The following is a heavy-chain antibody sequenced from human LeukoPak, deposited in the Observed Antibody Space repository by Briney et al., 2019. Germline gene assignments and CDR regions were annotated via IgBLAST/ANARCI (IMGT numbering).Heavy chain of an antibody. CDR1: GYTFTSYY. V-gene: IGHV1-46*01. D-gene: IGHD4-17*01. J-gene: IGHJ3*02. CDR2: INPSGGST. CDR3: ARPTTVDAFDI. Sequence: ASVKVSCKASGYTFTSYYMHWVRQAPGQGLEWMGIINPSGGSTSYAQKFQGRVTMARDMSTSTVYMELSSLRSEDTAVYYCARPTTVDAFDIWGQGTMVTVSS.